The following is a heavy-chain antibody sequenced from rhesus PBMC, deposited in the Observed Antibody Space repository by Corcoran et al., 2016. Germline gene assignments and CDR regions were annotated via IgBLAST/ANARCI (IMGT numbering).Heavy chain of an antibody. CDR3: ARYGRYGNYYFDY. V-gene: IGHV4-147*01. CDR2: IYGGSGSP. Sequence: QVQLQESGPGLVKPSETLSITCAVSGGSLSSTYWCWIRKSPGKGLEWIGYIYGGSGSPRYNPSLKSRVTISTDTSKNPFSLKLSSVTAADTAVYYCARYGRYGNYYFDYWGQGVLVTVSS. D-gene: IGHD4-35*01. J-gene: IGHJ4*01. CDR1: GGSLSSTY.